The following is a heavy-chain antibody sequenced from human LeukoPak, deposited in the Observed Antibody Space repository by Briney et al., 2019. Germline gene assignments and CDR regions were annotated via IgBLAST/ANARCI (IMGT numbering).Heavy chain of an antibody. CDR2: IRYDGSNK. D-gene: IGHD3-10*01. CDR3: ASPRGYGSGSYDSWFDP. Sequence: GGTLRLSCAASGFTFSSYGMSWARQAPGKGLEWVAFIRYDGSNKYYADSVKGRFTISRDNSKNTLYLQMNSLRAEDTAVYYCASPRGYGSGSYDSWFDPWGQGTLVTVSS. V-gene: IGHV3-30*02. CDR1: GFTFSSYG. J-gene: IGHJ5*02.